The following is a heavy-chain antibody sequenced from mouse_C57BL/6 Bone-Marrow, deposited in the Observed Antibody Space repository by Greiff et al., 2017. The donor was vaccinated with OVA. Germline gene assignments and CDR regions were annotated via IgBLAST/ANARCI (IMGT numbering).Heavy chain of an antibody. CDR2: ISNGGGST. CDR3: ARHEDGSSFYYAMDY. D-gene: IGHD1-1*01. Sequence: VQLKESGGGLVQPGGSLKLSCAASGFTFSDYYMYWVRQTPEKRLEWVAYISNGGGSTYYPDTVKGRFTISRDNAKNTLYLQMSRLKSEDTAMYYCARHEDGSSFYYAMDYWGQGTSVTVSS. CDR1: GFTFSDYY. J-gene: IGHJ4*01. V-gene: IGHV5-12*01.